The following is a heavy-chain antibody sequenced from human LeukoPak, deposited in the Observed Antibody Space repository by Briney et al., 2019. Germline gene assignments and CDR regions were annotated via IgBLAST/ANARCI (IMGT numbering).Heavy chain of an antibody. CDR3: ARVNRGDAFDI. J-gene: IGHJ3*02. D-gene: IGHD3-16*02. Sequence: PGGSLRLSCAASGFTFSSYGMHWVRQAPGKGLEWVAFIWYDGRNKFYAASLKGRFTISRDNSKNTLYLQMNSLRAEDTAVYYCARVNRGDAFDIWGQGTLVTVSS. V-gene: IGHV3-33*01. CDR2: IWYDGRNK. CDR1: GFTFSSYG.